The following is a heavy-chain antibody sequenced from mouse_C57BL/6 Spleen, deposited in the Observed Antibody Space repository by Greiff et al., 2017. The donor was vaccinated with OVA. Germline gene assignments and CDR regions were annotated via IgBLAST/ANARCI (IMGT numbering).Heavy chain of an antibody. J-gene: IGHJ2*01. CDR3: ARSLYYGSSYLYYFDY. D-gene: IGHD1-1*01. CDR2: INPNNGGT. CDR1: GYTFTDYN. V-gene: IGHV1-18*01. Sequence: VQLKQSGPELVKPGASVKIPCTASGYTFTDYNMDWVKQSHGTSLEWIGDINPNNGGTIYNQKFKGKATLTVDKSSSTAYMELRSLTSEDTAVYYCARSLYYGSSYLYYFDYWGQGTTLTVSS.